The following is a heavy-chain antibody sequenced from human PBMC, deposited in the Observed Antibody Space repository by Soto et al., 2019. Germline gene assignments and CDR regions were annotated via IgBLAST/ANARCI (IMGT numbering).Heavy chain of an antibody. CDR2: INRGGSI. D-gene: IGHD6-13*01. V-gene: IGHV3-66*01. CDR3: ATRGSSSENYY. Sequence: GGSLRLSCAVSGFTVSSKYMSWVRQAPGKGLEWVSLINRGGSISYADSVKGRFTISRDNSENTLYLQMSTLGVEDTAVYYCATRGSSSENYYRGQGTPVTVSS. J-gene: IGHJ4*02. CDR1: GFTVSSKY.